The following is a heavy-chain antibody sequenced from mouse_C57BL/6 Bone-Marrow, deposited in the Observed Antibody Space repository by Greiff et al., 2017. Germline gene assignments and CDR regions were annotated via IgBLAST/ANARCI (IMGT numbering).Heavy chain of an antibody. V-gene: IGHV1-76*01. D-gene: IGHD2-3*01. CDR3: ARGGWLPYYFDY. J-gene: IGHJ2*01. CDR1: GYTFTDYY. Sequence: QVQLQQSGAELVRPGASVKLSCKASGYTFTDYYINWVKQRPGQGLEWIARIYPGSGNTYYNEKFKGKATLTAEKSSSTAYMQLSSLTSEDSAVYFCARGGWLPYYFDYWGQGTTLTVSS. CDR2: IYPGSGNT.